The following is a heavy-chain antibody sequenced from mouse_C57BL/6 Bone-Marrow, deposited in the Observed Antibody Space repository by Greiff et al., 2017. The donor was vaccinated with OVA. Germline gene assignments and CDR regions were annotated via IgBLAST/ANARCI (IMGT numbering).Heavy chain of an antibody. D-gene: IGHD1-1*01. V-gene: IGHV1-69*01. CDR2: IDPSDSYT. CDR3: ARSGIITVVANFDV. Sequence: QVQLQQPGAELVMPGASVKLSCKASGYTFTSYWMHWVKQRPGQGLEWIGEIDPSDSYTNYNQKFKGKSTLTVDKSSSTAYMQLSSLTSEDSAVYYCARSGIITVVANFDVWGTGTTVTVSS. J-gene: IGHJ1*03. CDR1: GYTFTSYW.